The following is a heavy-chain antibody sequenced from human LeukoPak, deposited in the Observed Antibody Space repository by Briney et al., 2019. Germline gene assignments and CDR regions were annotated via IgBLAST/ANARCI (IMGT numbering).Heavy chain of an antibody. V-gene: IGHV1-2*02. CDR2: INPRTGDA. D-gene: IGHD3-10*01. CDR1: GYTFTAYY. J-gene: IGHJ4*02. Sequence: ASVKTSCKTSGYTFTAYYIHWVRQAPGQGLEWMGWINPRTGDAEYAQKFQGRATMTRDASIATAYLELRRLTSDGTAVYYCATYGSGSQRFWGQGTLVTVSS. CDR3: ATYGSGSQRF.